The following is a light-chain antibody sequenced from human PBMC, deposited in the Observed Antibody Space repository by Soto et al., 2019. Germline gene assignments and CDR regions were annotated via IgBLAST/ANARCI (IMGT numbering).Light chain of an antibody. CDR2: GAS. J-gene: IGKJ1*01. CDR3: QQYGSTPRT. CDR1: QRFSSN. V-gene: IGKV3-20*01. Sequence: EIVLTQSPGTLSLSPGESATLXXXASQRFSSNLAWYQQKPGQAPRLLIYGASSRATGIPDRFSGSGSGTDFTLTISRLEPEDFAVYYCQQYGSTPRTFGQGTKVDIK.